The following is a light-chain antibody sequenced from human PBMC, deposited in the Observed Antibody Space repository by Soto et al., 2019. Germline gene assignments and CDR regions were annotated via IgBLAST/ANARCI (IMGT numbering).Light chain of an antibody. J-gene: IGKJ1*01. V-gene: IGKV1-5*01. Sequence: DIQMTQSPSSLSASVGDRVTITCRASQSISSGLAWYRQKPGKAPKLLIYAASSLQSGVPSRFSGSGSGTEFTLTISSLQPDDFAAYYCQQYNTYPWTFGQGTKVDIK. CDR2: AAS. CDR3: QQYNTYPWT. CDR1: QSISSG.